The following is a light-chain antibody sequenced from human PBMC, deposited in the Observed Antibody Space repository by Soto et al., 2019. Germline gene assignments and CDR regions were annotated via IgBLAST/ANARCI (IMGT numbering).Light chain of an antibody. J-gene: IGLJ1*01. CDR3: SSYTSSSSYV. CDR2: DVT. Sequence: QSVLTQPASVSGSPGQSITISCTGNSNDVGGYKYVSWYQQHPDKAPKLIIYDVTNRPSGISNRFSGSKSGNTASLTISGLQAEDEADYYCSSYTSSSSYVFGTGTKVTVL. V-gene: IGLV2-14*01. CDR1: SNDVGGYKY.